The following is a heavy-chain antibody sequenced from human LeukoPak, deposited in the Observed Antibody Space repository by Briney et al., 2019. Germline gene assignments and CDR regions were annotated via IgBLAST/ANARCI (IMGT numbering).Heavy chain of an antibody. V-gene: IGHV3-30*18. CDR2: ISYDGSNK. D-gene: IGHD5-18*01. Sequence: GGSLRLSCAASGFTFSSYAMSWVRQAPGKGLEWVAVISYDGSNKYYADSVKGRFTISRDNSKNTLYLQMNSLRAEDTAVYYCAKFGYSYGFGYWGQGTLVTVSS. CDR1: GFTFSSYA. CDR3: AKFGYSYGFGY. J-gene: IGHJ4*02.